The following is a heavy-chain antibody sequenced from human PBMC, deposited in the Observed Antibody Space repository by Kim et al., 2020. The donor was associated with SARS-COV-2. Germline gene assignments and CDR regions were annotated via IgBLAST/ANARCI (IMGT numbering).Heavy chain of an antibody. Sequence: SETLSLTCTVSGGSISSYYWSWIRQPAGKGLEWIGRIYTSGSTNYNPSLKSRVTMSVDTSKNQFSLKLSSVTAADTAVYYCARESRFLEWLLSERGVYFDYWGQGTLVTVSS. CDR2: IYTSGST. D-gene: IGHD3-3*01. CDR1: GGSISSYY. CDR3: ARESRFLEWLLSERGVYFDY. V-gene: IGHV4-4*07. J-gene: IGHJ4*02.